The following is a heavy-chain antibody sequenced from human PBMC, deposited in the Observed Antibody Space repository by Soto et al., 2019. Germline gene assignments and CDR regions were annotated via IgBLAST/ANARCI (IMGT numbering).Heavy chain of an antibody. V-gene: IGHV4-39*01. J-gene: IGHJ4*02. D-gene: IGHD2-2*01. Sequence: SETLSLTCTVSGGSISSVIWYWGWIRQPPGKGLEWIGSIYYSGSTYYNPSLESRVTISVDTSKNQFSLKLSSVTAADTAVYYCARSNYANYYFDYWGQGTLVTAPQ. CDR1: GGSISSVIWY. CDR2: IYYSGST. CDR3: ARSNYANYYFDY.